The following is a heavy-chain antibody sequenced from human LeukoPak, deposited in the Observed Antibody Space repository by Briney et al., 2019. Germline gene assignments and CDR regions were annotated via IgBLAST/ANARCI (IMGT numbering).Heavy chain of an antibody. J-gene: IGHJ2*01. D-gene: IGHD2-8*02. CDR2: LFTTGTTDHSPAL. CDR3: ARVGSTDWYFDL. CDR1: GGPLKNSF. Sequence: SETLSLTCAVSGGPLKNSFWNWIRQPAGKRLEWIGRLFTTGTTDHSPALNYNPSLRSRVSMSVGVSKNQFSLTLTSVTAADTAVYYCARVGSTDWYFDLWGRGSLVTVSS. V-gene: IGHV4-4*07.